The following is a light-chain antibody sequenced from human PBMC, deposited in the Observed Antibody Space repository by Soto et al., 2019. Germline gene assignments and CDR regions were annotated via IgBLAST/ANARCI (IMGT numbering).Light chain of an antibody. CDR3: SSYRGNSLFWV. Sequence: QSALTQPASVSGSPGQSITISCTGTSSDVGGYNYVSWYQQHPGKAPKFMIYEVSNRPSGVSNRFSGSKSGNTASLTISGLQAEDEADYYCSSYRGNSLFWVFGGGTKLTV. V-gene: IGLV2-14*01. CDR1: SSDVGGYNY. J-gene: IGLJ3*02. CDR2: EVS.